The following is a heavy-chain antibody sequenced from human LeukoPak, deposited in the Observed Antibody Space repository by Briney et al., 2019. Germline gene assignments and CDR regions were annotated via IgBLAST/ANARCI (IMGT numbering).Heavy chain of an antibody. Sequence: GGSLRLSCAAPGFPFSSYSMNWVRQAPGKGLEWVSYISASGSNIYHLDSVKGRFTVSRDNAMNSLFLQMDRPRAEDTAVYYCVRVKGTYFDFWGQGTLVTVSS. J-gene: IGHJ4*02. D-gene: IGHD1-1*01. CDR3: VRVKGTYFDF. CDR2: ISASGSNI. CDR1: GFPFSSYS. V-gene: IGHV3-48*01.